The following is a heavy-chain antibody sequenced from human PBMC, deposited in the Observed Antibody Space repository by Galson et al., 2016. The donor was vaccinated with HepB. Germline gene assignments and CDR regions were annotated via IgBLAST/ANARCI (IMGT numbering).Heavy chain of an antibody. Sequence: LRLSCAASGFTFSNYAMHWVRQAPGKGLEWVAVISYDGSNKYYADSVKGRFTISRDNSKNTLYLQMNSLRAEDAAVYYCARDLLESSGYYYYYYGMDVWSQGTTVTVSS. CDR3: ARDLLESSGYYYYYYGMDV. D-gene: IGHD6-19*01. V-gene: IGHV3-30*04. CDR1: GFTFSNYA. CDR2: ISYDGSNK. J-gene: IGHJ6*02.